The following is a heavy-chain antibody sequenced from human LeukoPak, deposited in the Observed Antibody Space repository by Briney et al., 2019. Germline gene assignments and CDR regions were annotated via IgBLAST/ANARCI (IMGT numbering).Heavy chain of an antibody. D-gene: IGHD2-2*02. J-gene: IGHJ3*02. CDR1: GGTFSSYA. CDR2: IIPIFGTA. V-gene: IGHV1-69*13. Sequence: GASVKVSCKASGGTFSSYAISWVRQAPGQGLEWMGGIIPIFGTANYAQKFQGRVTITADESTSTAYMELSSLRSEDTAVYYCARWLCSTSCYSAFDIWGQGTMVTVSS. CDR3: ARWLCSTSCYSAFDI.